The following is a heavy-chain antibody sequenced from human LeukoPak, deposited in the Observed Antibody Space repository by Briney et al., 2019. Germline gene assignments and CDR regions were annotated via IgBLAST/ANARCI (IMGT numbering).Heavy chain of an antibody. Sequence: GGSLRLSCAASGFTFSSYGMHWVRQAPGKGLEWVAVISYDGSNKYYADSVKGRFTISRDNSKNTLYLQMNSLRAEDTAVYYCAKDPRGVVVVAATHWFDPWGQGTLVTVSS. CDR2: ISYDGSNK. CDR1: GFTFSSYG. V-gene: IGHV3-30*18. D-gene: IGHD2-15*01. J-gene: IGHJ5*02. CDR3: AKDPRGVVVVAATHWFDP.